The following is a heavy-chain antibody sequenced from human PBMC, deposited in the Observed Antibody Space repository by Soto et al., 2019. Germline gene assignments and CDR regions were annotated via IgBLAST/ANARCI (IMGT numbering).Heavy chain of an antibody. CDR2: ISVDDGGT. Sequence: ASVKVSCKASGYTFTSYGISWVRQAPGQGLEWMGWISVDDGGTNYAQKFQGRVTMTRDTSISTAYMELSRLRSDDTAVYYCARGDVRDVWGQGTTVTVSS. V-gene: IGHV1-2*02. J-gene: IGHJ6*02. CDR1: GYTFTSYG. CDR3: ARGDVRDV.